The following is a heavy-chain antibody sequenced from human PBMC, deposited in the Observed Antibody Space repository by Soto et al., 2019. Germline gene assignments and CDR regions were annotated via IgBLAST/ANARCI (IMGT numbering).Heavy chain of an antibody. CDR2: IIPIFGTA. D-gene: IGHD2-8*01. CDR3: ARDQGVVIIKDH. V-gene: IGHV1-69*13. Sequence: GASVKVSCKASGGTFSSYAISWVRQAPGQGLEWMGGIIPIFGTANYAQKFQGRVTITADESTSTAYMEMNSLRVEDTAIYYCARDQGVVIIKDHWGQGTLVTVSS. CDR1: GGTFSSYA. J-gene: IGHJ4*02.